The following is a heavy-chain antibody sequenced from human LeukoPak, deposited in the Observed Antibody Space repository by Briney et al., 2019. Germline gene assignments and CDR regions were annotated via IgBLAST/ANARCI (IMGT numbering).Heavy chain of an antibody. Sequence: GSLRLSCAASGFTFSSYGMHWVRQAPGKGLEWIGEINHSGSTNYNPSLKSRVTISVDTSKNQFSLKLSSVTAADTAVYYCARGPDYYDAFDIWGQGTMVTVSS. CDR1: GFTFSSYG. J-gene: IGHJ3*02. V-gene: IGHV4-34*01. D-gene: IGHD3-10*01. CDR2: INHSGST. CDR3: ARGPDYYDAFDI.